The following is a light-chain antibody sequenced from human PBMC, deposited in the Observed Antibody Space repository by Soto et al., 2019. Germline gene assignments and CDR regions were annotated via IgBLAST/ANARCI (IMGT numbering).Light chain of an antibody. V-gene: IGKV3-11*01. CDR3: HQRSSWPRT. J-gene: IGKJ1*01. CDR2: DAS. Sequence: EIVFTQSPATLSLSPGERATLSCRATESVSTYLAWYKQTPGRAPRLLIYDASKRAPGIPARFSGMGSGTGFTLPISRLEPEDFAVYYCHQRSSWPRTFGQATQV. CDR1: ESVSTY.